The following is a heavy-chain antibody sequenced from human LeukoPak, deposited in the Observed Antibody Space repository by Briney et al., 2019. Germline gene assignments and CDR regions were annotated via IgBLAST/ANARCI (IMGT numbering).Heavy chain of an antibody. CDR1: GGSIGYNY. Sequence: SETLSLTCTVSGGSIGYNYWNWIRQSPERGLEWIGYISSSGSIDYTPSLRSRVTMSLDTSKNHLSLNLRSVSAADTPIYYCAGYDHTNYLAYWGQGILVTVSS. J-gene: IGHJ4*02. CDR2: ISSSGSI. D-gene: IGHD1-14*01. CDR3: AGYDHTNYLAY. V-gene: IGHV4-59*13.